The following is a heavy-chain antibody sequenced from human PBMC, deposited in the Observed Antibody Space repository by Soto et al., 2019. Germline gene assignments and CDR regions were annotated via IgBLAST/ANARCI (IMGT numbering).Heavy chain of an antibody. V-gene: IGHV4-30-4*01. Sequence: QVQLQESGPGLVKPSQTLSLTCTVSGGSISSGDYYWSWIRQPPGKGLEWIGYIYYSGSTYYNPSLKSRVTISVDTSKNQFSLKLSSVTAADTAVYYCARGYPAQRWLQSTNWFDPWGQGTLVTVSS. CDR1: GGSISSGDYY. D-gene: IGHD4-4*01. CDR2: IYYSGST. J-gene: IGHJ5*02. CDR3: ARGYPAQRWLQSTNWFDP.